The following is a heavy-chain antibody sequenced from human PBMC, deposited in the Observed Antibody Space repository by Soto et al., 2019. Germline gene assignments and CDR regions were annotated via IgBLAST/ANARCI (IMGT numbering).Heavy chain of an antibody. D-gene: IGHD6-13*01. Sequence: EVQLVESGGGLVQPGGSLRLSCAVSGFSFSSFEMNWVRQAPGKGLEWLSYISSGGDTTFYADSVKGRFTTSRDNAKHSLFLQTHSLRAEDTAIYYCARVGILAQPTGQVNDFWGQGTLVTVSS. V-gene: IGHV3-48*03. CDR1: GFSFSSFE. CDR2: ISSGGDTT. CDR3: ARVGILAQPTGQVNDF. J-gene: IGHJ4*02.